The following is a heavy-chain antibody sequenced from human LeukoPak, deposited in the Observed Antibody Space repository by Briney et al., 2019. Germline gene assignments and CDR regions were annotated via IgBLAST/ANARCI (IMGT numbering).Heavy chain of an antibody. V-gene: IGHV3-30-3*01. Sequence: PGGSLRLSCAASGFTFSSYAMHWVRQAPGKGLEWVAVISDDGSNKYYADSVKGRFTISRDNSKNTLYLQMNSLRAEDTAVYYGARAPIVVAPAAKLYTFDYWGQGTLVTVSS. CDR1: GFTFSSYA. D-gene: IGHD2-2*01. CDR2: ISDDGSNK. CDR3: ARAPIVVAPAAKLYTFDY. J-gene: IGHJ4*02.